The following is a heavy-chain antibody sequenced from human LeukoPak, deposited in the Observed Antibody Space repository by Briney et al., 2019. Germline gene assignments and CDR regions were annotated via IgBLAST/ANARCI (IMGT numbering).Heavy chain of an antibody. CDR1: GGSVSSGSYY. Sequence: KSSETLSLTCTVSGGSVSSGSYYWSWIRQPPGKGLEWIGYIYYSGSTNYNPSLKSRVTISVDTSKNQFSLKLSSVTAADTAVYYCARELGSWFDPGGQGTLVTVSS. J-gene: IGHJ5*02. CDR3: ARELGSWFDP. V-gene: IGHV4-61*01. CDR2: IYYSGST. D-gene: IGHD3-3*02.